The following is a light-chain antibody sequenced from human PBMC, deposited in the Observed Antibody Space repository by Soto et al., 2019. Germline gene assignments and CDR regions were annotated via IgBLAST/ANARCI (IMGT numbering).Light chain of an antibody. V-gene: IGKV3-11*01. Sequence: EIVMTQSPATLSVSPGERATLSCRASQSVSSSLAWFQQKPGQAPRLLIYDASNRATGIPARFSGSRSGADFTLTISSLEPEDFAVYYCQQRNSWPLTFGGGTKVDIK. CDR3: QQRNSWPLT. J-gene: IGKJ4*01. CDR1: QSVSSS. CDR2: DAS.